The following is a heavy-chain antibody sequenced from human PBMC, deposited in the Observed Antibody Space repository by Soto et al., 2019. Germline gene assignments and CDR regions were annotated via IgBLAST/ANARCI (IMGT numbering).Heavy chain of an antibody. V-gene: IGHV3-64*01. Sequence: EVQLVESGGGLVQPGGSLRLSCAASGFTFSSYAMQWVRQAPGKGLEYVSGISSNGDGTYYANSVKGRFTISRDNSKNTLSLQMGSLRAEDMAVYYCARERCSGGSCSTGARYFDYWGQGTLVTVSS. D-gene: IGHD2-15*01. CDR2: ISSNGDGT. CDR3: ARERCSGGSCSTGARYFDY. J-gene: IGHJ4*02. CDR1: GFTFSSYA.